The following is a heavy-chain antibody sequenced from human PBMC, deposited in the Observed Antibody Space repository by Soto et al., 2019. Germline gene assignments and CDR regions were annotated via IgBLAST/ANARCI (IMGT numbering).Heavy chain of an antibody. J-gene: IGHJ4*02. CDR1: GYIIKNYW. CDR2: IFPDDSDT. Sequence: GESLKISCKASGYIIKNYWIGWVRQMPGQGLEWMGIIFPDDSDTRYSPSFQGHVTISVDKSISTAYVQWSSLKASDSAIYYCFRGGVTSRTFDYWDREPWAQSP. V-gene: IGHV5-51*01. CDR3: FRGGVTSRTFDY. D-gene: IGHD3-16*01.